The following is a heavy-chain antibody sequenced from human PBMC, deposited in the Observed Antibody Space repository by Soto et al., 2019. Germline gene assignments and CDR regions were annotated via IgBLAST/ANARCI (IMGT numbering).Heavy chain of an antibody. Sequence: QVQLVQSGAEVRKPGSSVQVSCKASGGTFYTYTFSWVRQAPGQGLEWMGSITPIYPTTNYAEKFQGRLTVTADGSTRTAYMELSSLTSDATAVYYCARIPRYSFPTSDDLDSWGQGTLVTVSS. V-gene: IGHV1-69*15. D-gene: IGHD5-18*01. CDR1: GGTFYTYT. CDR3: ARIPRYSFPTSDDLDS. CDR2: ITPIYPTT. J-gene: IGHJ4*02.